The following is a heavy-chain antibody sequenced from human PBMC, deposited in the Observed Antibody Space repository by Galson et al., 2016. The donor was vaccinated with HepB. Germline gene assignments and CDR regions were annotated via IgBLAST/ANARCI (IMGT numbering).Heavy chain of an antibody. V-gene: IGHV6-1*01. D-gene: IGHD1-1*01. J-gene: IGHJ4*02. CDR2: TFYRSNWQN. Sequence: CAISGDSVSSNSAGWNWIRQSPSRGLEWLGRTFYRSNWQNDYAESVKSRITINPDTSRNQFSLQLNSVTPEDTAVYYCARSYRLERGFGWWGQGTLVTVSS. CDR3: ARSYRLERGFGW. CDR1: GDSVSSNSAG.